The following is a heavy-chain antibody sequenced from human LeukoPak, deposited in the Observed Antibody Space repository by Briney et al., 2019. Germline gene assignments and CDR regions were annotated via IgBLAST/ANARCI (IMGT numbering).Heavy chain of an antibody. CDR1: GGSISSSNW. J-gene: IGHJ6*02. CDR3: ARALGYSYGFLYYGMDV. V-gene: IGHV4-4*02. CDR2: IYHSGST. Sequence: SGTLSLTCAVSGGSISSSNWWSWVRQPPGKGLEWIGEIYHSGSTNYNPSLKSRVTISVDKSKNQFSLKLSSVTAADTAVYYCARALGYSYGFLYYGMDVWGQGTTVTVSS. D-gene: IGHD5-18*01.